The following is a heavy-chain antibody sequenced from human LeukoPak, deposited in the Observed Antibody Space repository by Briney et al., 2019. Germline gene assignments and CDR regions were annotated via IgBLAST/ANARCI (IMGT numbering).Heavy chain of an antibody. CDR3: ARHTTVVPPHYFDS. CDR2: IYYSGST. CDR1: GGSISSYY. Sequence: PSETLSLTCTVSGGSISSYYWSWIRQPPGKGLEGIGYIYYSGSTNYNPSLKSRVTISLDTSKNQISLKLSSVTAADTAVYYCARHTTVVPPHYFDSWGQGTLVTVSS. D-gene: IGHD4-23*01. V-gene: IGHV4-59*08. J-gene: IGHJ4*02.